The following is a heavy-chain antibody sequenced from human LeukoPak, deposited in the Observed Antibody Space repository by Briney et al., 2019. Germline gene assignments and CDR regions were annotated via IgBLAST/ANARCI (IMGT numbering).Heavy chain of an antibody. CDR1: GYIFTSYD. CDR3: ARGPINWFDP. Sequence: GASVKVSCKASGYIFTSYDINWVRQATGQGFEWMGRMSPNSGNTAYAEKFRGRVTMTRDTSINTAYMDLSSLTSEDTAVYYCARGPINWFDPWGQGTLVTVSS. CDR2: MSPNSGNT. J-gene: IGHJ5*02. V-gene: IGHV1-8*01.